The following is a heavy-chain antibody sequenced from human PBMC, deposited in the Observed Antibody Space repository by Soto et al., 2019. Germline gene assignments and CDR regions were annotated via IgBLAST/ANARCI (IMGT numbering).Heavy chain of an antibody. J-gene: IGHJ6*02. D-gene: IGHD3-10*01. V-gene: IGHV4-59*01. CDR2: IYYSGST. CDR1: GGSISSYY. CDR3: ARITLVRGVPYYYYGMDV. Sequence: QVQLQESGPGLVKPSETLSLTCTVSGGSISSYYWSWIRQPPGKGLEWIGYIYYSGSTNYNPSLTSEVTMSVDTSKNQFSLQRSSVTAADTAVYYCARITLVRGVPYYYYGMDVWGQGTTVTVSS.